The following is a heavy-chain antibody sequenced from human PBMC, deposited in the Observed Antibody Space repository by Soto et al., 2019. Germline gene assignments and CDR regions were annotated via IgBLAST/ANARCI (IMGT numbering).Heavy chain of an antibody. CDR3: ARDLSEYQLLYDYYYYGIDV. V-gene: IGHV1-69*01. J-gene: IGHJ6*02. Sequence: QVQLVQSGAEVKKPGSSVKVSRKASGGTFSSYAISWVRQAPGQGLEWMGGIIPIFGTANYAQKFQGRVTITADESTSTAYMELSSLRSEDTAVYYCARDLSEYQLLYDYYYYGIDVWGQGTTVTVSS. CDR2: IIPIFGTA. CDR1: GGTFSSYA. D-gene: IGHD2-2*02.